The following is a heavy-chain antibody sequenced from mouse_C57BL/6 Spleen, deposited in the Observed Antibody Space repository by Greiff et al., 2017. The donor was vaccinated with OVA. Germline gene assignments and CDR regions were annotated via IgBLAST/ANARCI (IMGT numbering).Heavy chain of an antibody. CDR1: GYTFTDYE. J-gene: IGHJ1*03. CDR2: IDPETGGP. V-gene: IGHV1-15*01. D-gene: IGHD1-1*01. Sequence: LVESGAELVRPGASVTLSCKASGYTFTDYEMHWVKQTPVHGLEWIGAIDPETGGPAYNQKFKGKAILTADKSSSTAYMELRSLTSEDSAVYYCTRGRYYGSSPRYFDVWGTGTTVTVSS. CDR3: TRGRYYGSSPRYFDV.